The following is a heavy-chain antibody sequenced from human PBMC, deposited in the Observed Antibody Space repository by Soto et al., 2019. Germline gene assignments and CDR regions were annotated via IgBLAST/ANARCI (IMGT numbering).Heavy chain of an antibody. V-gene: IGHV5-10-1*01. D-gene: IGHD3-10*01. CDR2: IDPSDSYT. CDR3: ARAEATMVRGVGPYYYYGMDV. Sequence: PGESLKISCKGSGYSFTSYWISWVRQMPGKGLEWMGRIDPSDSYTNYSPSFQGHVTISADKSISTAYLQWSSLKASDTAMYYCARAEATMVRGVGPYYYYGMDVWGQGTTVTVSS. J-gene: IGHJ6*02. CDR1: GYSFTSYW.